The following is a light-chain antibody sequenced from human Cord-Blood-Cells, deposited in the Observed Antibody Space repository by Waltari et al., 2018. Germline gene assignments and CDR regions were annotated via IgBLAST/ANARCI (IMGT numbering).Light chain of an antibody. CDR3: QKYNSALFT. V-gene: IGKV1-27*01. CDR1: QGISNY. J-gene: IGKJ3*01. CDR2: AAS. Sequence: PQSPSSLSASVGDRVTITCRASQGISNYLAWYQQKPGKVPQLLIYAASTLQSGVPSRFSGSGPGTDFTLTISSLQPEDVATYYCQKYNSALFTFGPGTKVDIK.